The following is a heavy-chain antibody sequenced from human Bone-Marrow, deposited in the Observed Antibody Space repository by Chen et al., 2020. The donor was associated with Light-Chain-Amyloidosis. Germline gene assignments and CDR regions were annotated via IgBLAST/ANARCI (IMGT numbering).Heavy chain of an antibody. CDR1: GYTFPNYW. Sequence: EVQLEQSGPEVKKPGESLKISCKGSGYTFPNYWIGWVRQMPGKGLEWMGVIYPDDSDAIYSPSFEGQVTISADKSITTAYLQWRSLKASDTAMYYCARRGDGYNFDYWGQGTLVTVSS. J-gene: IGHJ4*02. CDR3: ARRGDGYNFDY. CDR2: IYPDDSDA. D-gene: IGHD5-12*01. V-gene: IGHV5-51*01.